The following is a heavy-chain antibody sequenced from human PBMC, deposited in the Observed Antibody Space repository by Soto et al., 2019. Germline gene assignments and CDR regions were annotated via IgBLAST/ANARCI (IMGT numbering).Heavy chain of an antibody. V-gene: IGHV1-8*01. Sequence: SVKVSCKASGYTFTSYDINWVRQATGQGLEWMGWMNPNSGNTGYAQKFQGRVTMTRNTSIKTAYMELNSLRSDDTALYYCARVRPGVVSSYWFFDLWGRGTLVTVSS. CDR3: ARVRPGVVSSYWFFDL. J-gene: IGHJ2*01. CDR2: MNPNSGNT. CDR1: GYTFTSYD. D-gene: IGHD7-27*01.